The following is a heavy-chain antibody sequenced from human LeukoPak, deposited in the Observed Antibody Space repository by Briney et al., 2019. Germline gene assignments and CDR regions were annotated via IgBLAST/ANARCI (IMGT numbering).Heavy chain of an antibody. J-gene: IGHJ5*02. D-gene: IGHD2-15*01. V-gene: IGHV3-11*04. CDR3: ARVGYCSGGTCYRSWFAP. CDR2: ISSRGSPT. CDR1: GFTFSDYY. Sequence: GGALRLSCAACGFTFSDYYMSWLRQAPGKGLEGVSYISSRGSPTSRAAGLTGRFTISRDYAKNSLYLQMTSLRAEDTAVNYCARVGYCSGGTCYRSWFAPWGQGTLVTVSS.